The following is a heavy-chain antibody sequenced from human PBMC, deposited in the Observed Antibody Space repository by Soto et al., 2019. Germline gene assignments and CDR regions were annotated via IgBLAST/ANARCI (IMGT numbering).Heavy chain of an antibody. Sequence: PGGSLRLSCAASGFTFSSYSMNWVRQAPGKGLEWVSYISSSGAHTYYADSVKGRFTISRDNSKNTLYLQMNSLRAEDTAIYYCAIVSNSENYGDYWGRGTLVTSPQ. D-gene: IGHD1-26*01. CDR3: AIVSNSENYGDY. V-gene: IGHV3-21*05. CDR2: ISSSGAHT. CDR1: GFTFSSYS. J-gene: IGHJ4*02.